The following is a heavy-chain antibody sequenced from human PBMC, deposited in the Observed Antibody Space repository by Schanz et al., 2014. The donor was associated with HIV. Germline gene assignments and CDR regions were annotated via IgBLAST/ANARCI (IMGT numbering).Heavy chain of an antibody. D-gene: IGHD6-6*01. J-gene: IGHJ6*02. CDR3: ASTEFPYSSSSDYYYGMDV. V-gene: IGHV3-21*05. CDR1: GFTLNGYS. Sequence: EVHLVESGGRLVKPGESLILSCITSGFTLNGYSMNWVRQAPGKGLEWVSYISSSSSSIYYADSVKGRFTISRDNAKNSLYLQMNSLRAGDTAVYYCASTEFPYSSSSDYYYGMDVWGQGTTVTVSS. CDR2: ISSSSSSI.